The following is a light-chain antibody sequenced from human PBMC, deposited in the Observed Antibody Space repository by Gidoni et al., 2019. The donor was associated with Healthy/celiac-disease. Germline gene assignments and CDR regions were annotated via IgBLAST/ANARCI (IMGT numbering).Light chain of an antibody. CDR2: DAS. CDR3: QQCYSTPYT. Sequence: DIQMTQSPSSLSASVGDRVTITCRASQSISSYLNWYQQKPGKAPTLLIYDASSLQSGVPSRFSGSGSCTDFTLTISSLQPEDFATYSCQQCYSTPYTFGQGTKLEIK. V-gene: IGKV1-39*01. J-gene: IGKJ2*01. CDR1: QSISSY.